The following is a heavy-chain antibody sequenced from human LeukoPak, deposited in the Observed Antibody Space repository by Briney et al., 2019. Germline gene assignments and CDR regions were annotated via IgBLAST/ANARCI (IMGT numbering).Heavy chain of an antibody. CDR3: ARDEGGWGYFDY. CDR1: GFTFSSYA. J-gene: IGHJ4*02. V-gene: IGHV3-30*04. D-gene: IGHD3-16*01. Sequence: GGSLRLSCAASGFTFSSYAMSWVRQAPGKGLEWVAVISYDGNYKYYADSVKGRFTISRDNSKNTLYLQMNSLRADDTAVYYCARDEGGWGYFDYWGQGTLVTVSS. CDR2: ISYDGNYK.